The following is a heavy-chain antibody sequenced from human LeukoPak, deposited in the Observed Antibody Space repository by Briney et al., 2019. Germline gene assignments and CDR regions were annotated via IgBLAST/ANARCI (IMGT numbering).Heavy chain of an antibody. V-gene: IGHV3-7*01. CDR3: ARDGEYSSGWYGFDY. J-gene: IGHJ4*02. CDR1: GFTFSSYW. Sequence: GGSLRLSCAASGFTFSSYWMSWVRQAPGKGLEWVANIKQDGSEKYYVDSVKGRFTISRDNAKNPLYLQMNSLRAEDTAVYYCARDGEYSSGWYGFDYWGQGTLVTVSS. D-gene: IGHD6-19*01. CDR2: IKQDGSEK.